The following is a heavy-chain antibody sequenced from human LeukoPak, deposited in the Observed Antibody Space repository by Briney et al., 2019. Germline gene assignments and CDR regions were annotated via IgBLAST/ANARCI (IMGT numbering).Heavy chain of an antibody. CDR2: IRHDATTE. V-gene: IGHV3-30*02. CDR3: AKHARLAGAGTEHYFDL. CDR1: GFTFYKYG. Sequence: PGGSLRLSCAASGFTFYKYGMNWVGQAPGKGMEWVAFIRHDATTEYYVESVKGGFIISRDNSKKTMYLQKDSLRAEDTAVYYCAKHARLAGAGTEHYFDLWGQGSLVTVSS. D-gene: IGHD6-13*01. J-gene: IGHJ4*02.